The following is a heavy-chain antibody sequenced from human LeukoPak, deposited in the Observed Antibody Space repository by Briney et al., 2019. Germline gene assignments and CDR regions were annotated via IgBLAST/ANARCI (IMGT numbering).Heavy chain of an antibody. V-gene: IGHV1-3*01. CDR2: INAGKGNT. Sequence: ASVKVSCKASEYTFSSYSIHWVRQAPGQRLEWMGWINAGKGNTKYSQKLQGRVTITGDTSASTAYMELSSLRSEDTAVYYCARDPTVVRGGYFDYWGQGTLVTVSS. D-gene: IGHD4-23*01. CDR3: ARDPTVVRGGYFDY. J-gene: IGHJ4*02. CDR1: EYTFSSYS.